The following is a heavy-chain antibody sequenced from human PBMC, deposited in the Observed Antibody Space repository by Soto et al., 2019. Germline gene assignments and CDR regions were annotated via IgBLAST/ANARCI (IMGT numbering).Heavy chain of an antibody. V-gene: IGHV4-31*03. J-gene: IGHJ4*02. Sequence: PSETLSLTCTVSGGSISSGGYYWSWIRQHPGKGLEWIGYIYYSGSTYYNPSLKSRVTISVDTSKNQFSLKLSSVTAADTAVYYCASGRDGSGSYLAPESLDYWGQGTLVTVSS. CDR3: ASGRDGSGSYLAPESLDY. D-gene: IGHD3-10*01. CDR1: GGSISSGGYY. CDR2: IYYSGST.